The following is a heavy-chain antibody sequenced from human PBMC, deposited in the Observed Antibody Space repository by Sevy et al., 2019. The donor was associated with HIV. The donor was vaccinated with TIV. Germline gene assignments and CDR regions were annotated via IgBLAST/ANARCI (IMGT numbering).Heavy chain of an antibody. D-gene: IGHD6-19*01. J-gene: IGHJ4*02. V-gene: IGHV1-69*13. Sequence: ASVKVSCKASGGTFSSQAISWVRQAPGQGLEWMGGIFPIFSAATYAQKFQGRVRITADEATSTAYMEVSSLRSEDTAVYYCATGLAVAVDYWGQGTLVTVSS. CDR3: ATGLAVAVDY. CDR2: IFPIFSAA. CDR1: GGTFSSQA.